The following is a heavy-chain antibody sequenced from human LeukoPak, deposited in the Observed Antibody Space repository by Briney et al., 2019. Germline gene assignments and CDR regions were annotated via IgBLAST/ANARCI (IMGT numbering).Heavy chain of an antibody. J-gene: IGHJ5*02. CDR3: ARGGGYCSSTSCHTNWFDP. CDR2: IYYSGST. V-gene: IGHV4-59*01. CDR1: GGSISSYY. Sequence: PSETLSLTCTVSGGSISSYYWSWIRQPPGKGLEWIGYIYYSGSTNYNPSLKSRVTISVDMSKNQFSLKLSSVTAADTAVYYCARGGGYCSSTSCHTNWFDPWGQGTLVTVSS. D-gene: IGHD2-2*02.